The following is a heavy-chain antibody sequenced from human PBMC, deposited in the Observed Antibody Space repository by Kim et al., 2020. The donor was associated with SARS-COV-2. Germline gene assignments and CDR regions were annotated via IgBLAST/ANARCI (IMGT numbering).Heavy chain of an antibody. V-gene: IGHV3-48*03. CDR3: ARKEGRRFGERGMDV. D-gene: IGHD3-10*01. Sequence: GGSLRLSCAASGFTFSSYEMNWVRQAPGKGLEWVSYISSSGSTIYYADSVKGRFTISRDNAKNSLYLQMNSLRAEDTAVYYCARKEGRRFGERGMDVWGQGTTVTVSS. J-gene: IGHJ6*02. CDR2: ISSSGSTI. CDR1: GFTFSSYE.